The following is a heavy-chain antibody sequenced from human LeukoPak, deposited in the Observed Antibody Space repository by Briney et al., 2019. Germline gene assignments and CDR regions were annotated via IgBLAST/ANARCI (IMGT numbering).Heavy chain of an antibody. V-gene: IGHV1-69*05. CDR2: IIPIFGIA. CDR3: ARDPDCTNGVCLNPVGAFDI. D-gene: IGHD2-8*01. Sequence: ASVKVSCKASGGTFSSYAISWVRQAPGQGLEWMGRIIPIFGIANYAQKFQGRVTIATDESTSTAYMELSSLRSEDTAVYYCARDPDCTNGVCLNPVGAFDIWGQGTMVTVSS. J-gene: IGHJ3*02. CDR1: GGTFSSYA.